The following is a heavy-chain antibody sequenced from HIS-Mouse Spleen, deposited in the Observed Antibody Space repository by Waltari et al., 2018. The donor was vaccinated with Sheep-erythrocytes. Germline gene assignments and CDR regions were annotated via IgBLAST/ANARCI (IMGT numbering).Heavy chain of an antibody. V-gene: IGHV3-30*18. CDR3: AKRYSGSYYYYYYYGMDV. Sequence: NRLEGVSVISYDGSNKYYADSVKGRFTISRDNSKNTLYLQMNSLRAEDTAVYYCAKRYSGSYYYYYYYGMDVWGQGTTVTVSS. D-gene: IGHD1-26*01. CDR2: ISYDGSNK. J-gene: IGHJ6*02.